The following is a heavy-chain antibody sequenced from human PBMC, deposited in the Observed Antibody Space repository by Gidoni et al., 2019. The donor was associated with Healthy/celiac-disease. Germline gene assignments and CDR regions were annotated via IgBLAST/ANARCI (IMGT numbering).Heavy chain of an antibody. V-gene: IGHV4-59*11. CDR2: VYYTGST. D-gene: IGHD6-13*01. CDR1: NGSISTPY. J-gene: IGHJ4*02. CDR3: ATGGAAATAYPYFDC. Sequence: QVQLQESGPGLVTPSETLSLTCRVSNGSISTPYWGWIRQPPGEGLEWIGYVYYTGSTDYNPSHESRATISVTASKNQLSLQLSSVTAADTAVYYWATGGAAATAYPYFDCWGQGTLVTVSS.